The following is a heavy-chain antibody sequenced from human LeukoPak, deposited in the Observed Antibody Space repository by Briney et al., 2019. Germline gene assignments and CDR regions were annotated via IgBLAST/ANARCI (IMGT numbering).Heavy chain of an antibody. J-gene: IGHJ4*02. V-gene: IGHV3-30*02. Sequence: GGSLRLSCAASGFTVSSNYMSWVRQAPGKGLGWVAFIRYDGSNKYYADSVKGRFTISRDNSKNTLYLQMNSLRAEDTAVYYCAKDQGIGFDYWGQGTLVTVSS. CDR3: AKDQGIGFDY. CDR2: IRYDGSNK. CDR1: GFTVSSNY. D-gene: IGHD3-10*01.